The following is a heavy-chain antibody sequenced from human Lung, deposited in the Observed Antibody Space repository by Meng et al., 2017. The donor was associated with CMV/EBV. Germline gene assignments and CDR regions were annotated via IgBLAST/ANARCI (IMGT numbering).Heavy chain of an antibody. Sequence: SRFLLYSAGLGVGWVRQPPGKAPEWLALVYWNDDNRYSPSLRNRLTITKDTSKNQAVLTMSNMDPVDTATYYCAHYGDYRFGWYFDLWGRGTLVTVSS. CDR2: VYWNDDN. D-gene: IGHD4-17*01. J-gene: IGHJ2*01. CDR3: AHYGDYRFGWYFDL. V-gene: IGHV2-5*01. CDR1: RFLLYSAGLG.